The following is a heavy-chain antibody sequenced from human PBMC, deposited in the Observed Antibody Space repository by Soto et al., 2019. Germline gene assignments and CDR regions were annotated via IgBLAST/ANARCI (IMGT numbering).Heavy chain of an antibody. D-gene: IGHD3-3*01. J-gene: IGHJ3*02. CDR1: GYTFTSYD. CDR3: ARADDITIFGVVITPDDALDI. Sequence: ASVKVSCKASGYTFTSYDINWVRQATGQGLEWMGWMNPNSGNTGYAQKFQGRVTMTRNTSISTAYMELSSLRSEDTAVYYCARADDITIFGVVITPDDALDIWGQGTMVTVSS. V-gene: IGHV1-8*01. CDR2: MNPNSGNT.